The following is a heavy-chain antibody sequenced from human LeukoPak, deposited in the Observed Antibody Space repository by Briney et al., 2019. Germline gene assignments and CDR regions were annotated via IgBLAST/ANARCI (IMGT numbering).Heavy chain of an antibody. V-gene: IGHV4-59*07. D-gene: IGHD5-24*01. Sequence: PSDTLSLTCTVSGGSISSYYWSWIRQPPGKGLEWIGYIYYSGSTNYNPSLKSRVTISVDTSKNQFSLKLSSVTAADTAVYYCASSSVEMATIKLFDYWGQGTLVTVSS. J-gene: IGHJ4*02. CDR2: IYYSGST. CDR1: GGSISSYY. CDR3: ASSSVEMATIKLFDY.